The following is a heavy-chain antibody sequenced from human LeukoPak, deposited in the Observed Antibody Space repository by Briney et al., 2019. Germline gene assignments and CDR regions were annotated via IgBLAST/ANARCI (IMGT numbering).Heavy chain of an antibody. CDR1: GGSVSSGSHY. V-gene: IGHV4-61*01. D-gene: IGHD7-27*01. CDR3: AILTAGFDI. J-gene: IGHJ3*02. Sequence: SETLSLTCTVSGGSVSSGSHYWSWNRQPPGKGLEWIAYITHSGKTNYNPSLISRVTISIDTSKNQFSLNLSSVTAADTAVYYCAILTAGFDIWGQGTMVTVSS. CDR2: ITHSGKT.